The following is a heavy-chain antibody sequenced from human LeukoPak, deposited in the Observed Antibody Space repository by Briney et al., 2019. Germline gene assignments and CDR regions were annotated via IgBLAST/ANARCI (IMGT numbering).Heavy chain of an antibody. CDR3: AKGSSGLSFDY. V-gene: IGHV3-30*18. CDR2: IPYDGSNK. D-gene: IGHD3-22*01. Sequence: GGSLRLSCAASGFTFSSYGMHWVRQAPGKGLEWVAVIPYDGSNKYYADSVKGRFTISRDNSKNTLYLQMNSLRAEDTAVYYCAKGSSGLSFDYWGQGTLVTVSS. J-gene: IGHJ4*02. CDR1: GFTFSSYG.